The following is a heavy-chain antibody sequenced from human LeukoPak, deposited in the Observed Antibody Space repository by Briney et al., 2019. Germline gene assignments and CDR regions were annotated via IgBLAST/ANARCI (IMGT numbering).Heavy chain of an antibody. CDR1: GVSISSGGYY. V-gene: IGHV4-31*03. D-gene: IGHD1-1*01. CDR3: AGGTFPTFDY. Sequence: SETLSLTCTVSGVSISSGGYYWSWIRQHPGKGLEWIGYIYYSGSTYYNPSLKSRVTISVDTSKNQFSLKLSSVTAADTAVYYCAGGTFPTFDYWGQGTLVTVSS. CDR2: IYYSGST. J-gene: IGHJ4*02.